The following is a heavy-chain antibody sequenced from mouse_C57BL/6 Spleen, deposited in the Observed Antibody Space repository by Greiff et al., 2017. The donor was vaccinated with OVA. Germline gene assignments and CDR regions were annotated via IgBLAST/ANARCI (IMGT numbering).Heavy chain of an antibody. D-gene: IGHD1-1*01. V-gene: IGHV1-80*01. Sequence: VQRVESGAELVKPGASVKISCKASGYAFSSYWMNWVKQRPGKGLEWIGQIYPGDGDTNYNGKFKGKATLTADKSSSTAYMQLSSLTSEDSAVYFCARGYYGSSYDFDYWGQGTTLTVSS. CDR1: GYAFSSYW. J-gene: IGHJ2*01. CDR2: IYPGDGDT. CDR3: ARGYYGSSYDFDY.